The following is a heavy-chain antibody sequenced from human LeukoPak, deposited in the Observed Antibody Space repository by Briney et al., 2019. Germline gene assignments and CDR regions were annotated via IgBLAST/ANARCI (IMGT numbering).Heavy chain of an antibody. Sequence: PGGSLRLSCAASGFTFSSNGMHWVRQAPGKGLEWGAVISYDGSNKYYADSVKGRFTISRDNSKNTLYLQMNSLRAEDTAVYYCAKGRGGDRKYYFDYWGQGTLVTVSS. J-gene: IGHJ4*02. CDR3: AKGRGGDRKYYFDY. D-gene: IGHD2-21*02. V-gene: IGHV3-30*18. CDR1: GFTFSSNG. CDR2: ISYDGSNK.